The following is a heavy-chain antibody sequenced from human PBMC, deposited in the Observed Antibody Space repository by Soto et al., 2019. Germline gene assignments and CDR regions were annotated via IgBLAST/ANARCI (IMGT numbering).Heavy chain of an antibody. Sequence: EVQLLESGGGLVQPGGSLRLSCAASGFTFSSYAMSWVRQAPGKGLEWVSAISGSGGSTYYADSVKGRFTISRDNSKNTLDLQMNSLRAEDTAVYYCATDSSGYPGGYFDYWGQGTLVTVSS. CDR2: ISGSGGST. CDR3: ATDSSGYPGGYFDY. D-gene: IGHD3-22*01. V-gene: IGHV3-23*01. J-gene: IGHJ4*02. CDR1: GFTFSSYA.